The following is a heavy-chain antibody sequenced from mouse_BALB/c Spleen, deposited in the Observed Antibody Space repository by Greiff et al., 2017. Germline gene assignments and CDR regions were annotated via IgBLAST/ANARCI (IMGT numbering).Heavy chain of an antibody. V-gene: IGHV1S126*01. D-gene: IGHD2-14*01. CDR2: IDPSDSET. J-gene: IGHJ4*01. CDR1: GYSFTSYW. CDR3: ARGYDAMDY. Sequence: VNLVESGPQLVRPGASVKISCKASGYSFTSYWMHWVKQRPGQGLEWIGMIDPSDSETRLNQKFKDKATLTVDKSSSTAYMQLSSPTSEDSAVYYCARGYDAMDYWGQGTSVTVSS.